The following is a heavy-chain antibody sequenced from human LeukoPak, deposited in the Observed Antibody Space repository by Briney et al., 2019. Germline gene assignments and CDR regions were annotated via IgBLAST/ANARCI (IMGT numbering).Heavy chain of an antibody. CDR2: IYHSGST. CDR1: GGSISSGGYY. V-gene: IGHV4-30-2*01. J-gene: IGHJ4*02. D-gene: IGHD2/OR15-2a*01. Sequence: SETLSLTCTVSGGSISSGGYYWSWIRQLPGKGLEWIGYIYHSGSTYYNPSLKSRVTISVDTSKNQFSLNLSSVTAADTAVYYCARGTLSGYWGQGTLVTVSS. CDR3: ARGTLSGY.